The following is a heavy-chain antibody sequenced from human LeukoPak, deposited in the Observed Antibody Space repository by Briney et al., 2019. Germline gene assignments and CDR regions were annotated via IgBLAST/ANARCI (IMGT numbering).Heavy chain of an antibody. CDR2: IYPDDSYT. D-gene: IGHD2-2*01. Sequence: GESLKISCKGSGYSFTSYWIGLVRQMPGKGLEWMGIIYPDDSYTRYSPSFQGQVTISADKSISTAYLQWSSLKASDTDMYYCARRKDGYCSSTSCHQSYNWFDPWGQGTLVTVSS. V-gene: IGHV5-51*01. J-gene: IGHJ5*02. CDR1: GYSFTSYW. CDR3: ARRKDGYCSSTSCHQSYNWFDP.